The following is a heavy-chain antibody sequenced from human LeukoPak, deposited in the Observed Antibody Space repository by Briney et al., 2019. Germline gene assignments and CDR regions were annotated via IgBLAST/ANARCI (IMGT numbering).Heavy chain of an antibody. CDR2: ISGSGSTT. CDR3: ARSSGSRTRSFDY. D-gene: IGHD1-26*01. J-gene: IGHJ4*02. Sequence: GGSLRLSCADSGFTFGDYYMSWIRQAPGKGLEWVSYISGSGSTTYYADSVKGRFTISRDNAKNSLYLQMNSLRAEDTAVYYCARSSGSRTRSFDYWAREPWSPSPQ. V-gene: IGHV3-11*01. CDR1: GFTFGDYY.